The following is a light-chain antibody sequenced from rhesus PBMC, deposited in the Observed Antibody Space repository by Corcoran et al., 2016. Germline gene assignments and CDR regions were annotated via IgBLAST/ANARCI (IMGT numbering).Light chain of an antibody. CDR1: QGISSY. V-gene: IGKV1-32*04. J-gene: IGKJ3*01. Sequence: DIQMSQSPSSLSASVGDRVTITCRASQGISSYLNWYQQKRGKAPKPLIYYANRMASGVPAMFSGTGSGTDYTLTISSLQPEDFATYYFQHGYSSPFTFGPGTKLDIK. CDR3: QHGYSSPFT. CDR2: YAN.